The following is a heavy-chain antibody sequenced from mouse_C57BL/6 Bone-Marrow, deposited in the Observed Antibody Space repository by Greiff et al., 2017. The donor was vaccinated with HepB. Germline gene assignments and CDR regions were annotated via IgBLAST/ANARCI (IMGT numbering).Heavy chain of an antibody. CDR2: IRLKSDNYAT. V-gene: IGHV6-3*01. CDR1: GFTFSNYW. Sequence: EVMLVESGGGLVQPGGSMKLSCVASGFTFSNYWMNWVRQSPEKGLEWVAQIRLKSDNYATHYAESVKGRFTISRDDSKSSVYLQMNNLRAEDTGIYYCTYLLWFPRGFDYWGQGTTLTVSS. J-gene: IGHJ2*01. CDR3: TYLLWFPRGFDY. D-gene: IGHD2-2*01.